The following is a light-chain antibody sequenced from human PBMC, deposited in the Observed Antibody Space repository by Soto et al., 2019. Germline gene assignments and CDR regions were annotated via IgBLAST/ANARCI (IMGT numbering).Light chain of an antibody. Sequence: QSVLTQPASVSGSPGQSITISCTGTSSDVGSYNLVSWYQQHPGKAPKLMNYEGSKRPSGVSNRFSGSKSGNTASLTSSGLQAEDEAYYYCCSYAGSSTYVFGTGTKLTVL. J-gene: IGLJ1*01. CDR1: SSDVGSYNL. V-gene: IGLV2-23*01. CDR3: CSYAGSSTYV. CDR2: EGS.